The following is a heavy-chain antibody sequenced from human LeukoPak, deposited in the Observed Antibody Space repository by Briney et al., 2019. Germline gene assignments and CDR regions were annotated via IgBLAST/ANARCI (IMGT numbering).Heavy chain of an antibody. V-gene: IGHV1-3*01. CDR3: ARSKTYYYDDYYFDY. J-gene: IGHJ4*02. CDR1: GFTFSSYA. D-gene: IGHD3-22*01. Sequence: PGGSLRLSCAASGFTFSSYAMHWVRQAPGQRLEWMGWINAGNGNTKYSQKFQGRVTITRDTSASTAYMELSSLRSEDTAVYYCARSKTYYYDDYYFDYWGQGTLVTVSS. CDR2: INAGNGNT.